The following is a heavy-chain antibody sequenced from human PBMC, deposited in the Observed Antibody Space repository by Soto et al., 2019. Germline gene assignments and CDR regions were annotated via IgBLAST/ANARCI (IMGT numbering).Heavy chain of an antibody. CDR1: GGSISSGDYY. CDR3: ARVSKDIVLVPAADYYCYGMDV. J-gene: IGHJ6*02. Sequence: QVQLQESGPGLVKPSQTLSLTCTVSGGSISSGDYYWSWIRQPPGKGLEWIGYIYYSGSTYYNPSLTSRVTISVDTSKNPFSLKLSSVTAADTAVYYCARVSKDIVLVPAADYYCYGMDVWGQGTTVTVSS. CDR2: IYYSGST. D-gene: IGHD2-2*01. V-gene: IGHV4-30-4*01.